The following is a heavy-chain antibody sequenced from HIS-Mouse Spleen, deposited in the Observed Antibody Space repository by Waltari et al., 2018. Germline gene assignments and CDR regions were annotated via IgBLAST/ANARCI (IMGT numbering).Heavy chain of an antibody. CDR3: ATTRGYCSGGSCYYFDY. Sequence: QVQLQQWGAGLLKPSETLSLTCAVYGGSFSGYYWSWIRQPPGKGLEWIGEINHSGSTNYNPSLKSRVTISVETSKNQFSLKLSSVTAADTAVYYCATTRGYCSGGSCYYFDYWGQGTLVTVSS. D-gene: IGHD2-15*01. J-gene: IGHJ4*02. CDR2: INHSGST. CDR1: GGSFSGYY. V-gene: IGHV4-34*01.